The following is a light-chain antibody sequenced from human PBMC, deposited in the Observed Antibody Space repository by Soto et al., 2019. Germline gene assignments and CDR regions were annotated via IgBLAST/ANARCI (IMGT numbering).Light chain of an antibody. CDR1: SSDVGGYNY. V-gene: IGLV2-14*01. CDR3: SSYSSSGTLVV. Sequence: QSVLTQPASVSGSPGQSITISCTGTSSDVGGYNYVSWYQQHPGKAPKLMIYEVSNRPSGVSNRFSGSKSGNTASLTISGLQAEDEADYHCSSYSSSGTLVVFGIGTKVTVL. J-gene: IGLJ1*01. CDR2: EVS.